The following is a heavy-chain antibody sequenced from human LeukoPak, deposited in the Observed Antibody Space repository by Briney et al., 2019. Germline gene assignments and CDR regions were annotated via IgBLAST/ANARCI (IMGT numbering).Heavy chain of an antibody. V-gene: IGHV1-18*04. Sequence: ASVKVSCKASGYTFTGYYMHWVRQAPGQGLEWMGWISGYNGNTNYAQKLQGRVTMTTDTSTSTAYMELRSLKSDDTAVYYCASLRNYYDSSGYLVTDAFDIWGQGTMVTVSS. CDR1: GYTFTGYY. CDR3: ASLRNYYDSSGYLVTDAFDI. J-gene: IGHJ3*02. CDR2: ISGYNGNT. D-gene: IGHD3-22*01.